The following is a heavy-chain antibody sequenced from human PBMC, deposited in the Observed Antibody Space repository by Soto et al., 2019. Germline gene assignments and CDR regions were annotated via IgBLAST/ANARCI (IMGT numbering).Heavy chain of an antibody. J-gene: IGHJ6*02. CDR1: GFTFSDYY. D-gene: IGHD6-19*01. Sequence: QVQLVESGGGLVKPGGSLRLSCAASGFTFSDYYMSWIRQAPGKGLEWVSYISSSGSTIYYADSVKGRFTISRDNAKNSLYLQMNRRRGEDTAVYYWARDLVRWERWLVRGGMDVWGQGTTVTVAS. V-gene: IGHV3-11*01. CDR3: ARDLVRWERWLVRGGMDV. CDR2: ISSSGSTI.